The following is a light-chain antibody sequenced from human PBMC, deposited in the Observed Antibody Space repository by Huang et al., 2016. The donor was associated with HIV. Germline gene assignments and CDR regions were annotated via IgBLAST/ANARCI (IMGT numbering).Light chain of an antibody. CDR2: GAS. CDR1: QSVSGS. V-gene: IGKV3-11*01. J-gene: IGKJ4*01. Sequence: EIVLTQSPATLSLSPGDRATLSCRASQSVSGSLAWYQQKPGQAPSLLIYGASNRATGIPARFSGSGSGTDFTLTISNLEPEDFAVYYCQQRSNWPPTLTFGGGTKVEL. CDR3: QQRSNWPPTLT.